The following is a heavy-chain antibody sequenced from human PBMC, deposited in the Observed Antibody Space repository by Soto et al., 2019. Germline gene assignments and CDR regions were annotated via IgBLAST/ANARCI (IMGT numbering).Heavy chain of an antibody. Sequence: SETLSLTCAVSGGSISSGGYSWSWIRQPPGKGLEWIGYIYHSGSTYYNPSLKSRVTISVDRSKNQFSLKLSCVTAADTAVYYCARSRFGELYYYYYYGMDVWGQGTTVTVSS. D-gene: IGHD3-10*01. CDR2: IYHSGST. CDR1: GGSISSGGYS. CDR3: ARSRFGELYYYYYYGMDV. V-gene: IGHV4-30-2*01. J-gene: IGHJ6*02.